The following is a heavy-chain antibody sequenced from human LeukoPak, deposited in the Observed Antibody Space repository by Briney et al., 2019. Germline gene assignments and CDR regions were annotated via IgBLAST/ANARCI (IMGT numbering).Heavy chain of an antibody. V-gene: IGHV3-9*01. D-gene: IGHD3-10*01. Sequence: PGGSLRLSCAASGFTFDDYAMHWVRQAPGKGLEWVSGISWNSGSIDYADSVKGRFTISRDNAKNSLYLQMNSLRAEDTALYYCAKGRHRHYYGSGSPYYYYYGMDVWGQGTTVTVSS. CDR2: ISWNSGSI. J-gene: IGHJ6*02. CDR3: AKGRHRHYYGSGSPYYYYYGMDV. CDR1: GFTFDDYA.